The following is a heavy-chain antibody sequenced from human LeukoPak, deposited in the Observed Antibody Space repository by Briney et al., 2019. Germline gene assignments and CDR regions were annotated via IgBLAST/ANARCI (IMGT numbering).Heavy chain of an antibody. CDR1: TGSISNSCYY. CDR3: AREVNYGDYGDNAFDI. V-gene: IGHV4-39*07. Sequence: SAALSLPCTVSTGSISNSCYYWGGLRQHPGEGLEWIGRIYYSGDTYSTPSLKSRVTISLDTSNNKLSLRLSSVTAADTAVYYCAREVNYGDYGDNAFDIWGQGTMVTVSS. D-gene: IGHD4-17*01. J-gene: IGHJ3*02. CDR2: IYYSGDT.